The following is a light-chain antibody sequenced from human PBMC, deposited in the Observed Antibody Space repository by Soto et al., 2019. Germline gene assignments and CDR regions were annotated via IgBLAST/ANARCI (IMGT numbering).Light chain of an antibody. J-gene: IGLJ1*01. CDR2: GNN. V-gene: IGLV1-40*01. CDR3: PSYDSSLSAYV. Sequence: QSVLTQPPSVSGAPGQRVTISCTGSSSNIGAGYDVHWYQQLPGTAPKLLIYGNNNRPSGVPDRFSGSKSGTSASLAITGLQAEDEADYYCPSYDSSLSAYVFGTGTKLTVL. CDR1: SSNIGAGYD.